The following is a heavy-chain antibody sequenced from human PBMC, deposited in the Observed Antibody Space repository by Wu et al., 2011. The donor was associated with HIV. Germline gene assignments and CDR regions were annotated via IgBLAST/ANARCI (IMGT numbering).Heavy chain of an antibody. D-gene: IGHD1-1*01. V-gene: IGHV1-69*14. Sequence: QVQLVQSGAEVKKPGSSVKVSCKTSGGTFSSCAISWVRQAPGQGLEWMGGIIPMFGTANYAQKFQGRVTITADKSTSTAYMELSSLRSEDTAVYYCARVGGQLGFYYDYYMDIWGKGTTVTVSS. CDR3: ARVGGQLGFYYDYYMDI. CDR2: IIPMFGTA. CDR1: GGTFSSCA. J-gene: IGHJ6*03.